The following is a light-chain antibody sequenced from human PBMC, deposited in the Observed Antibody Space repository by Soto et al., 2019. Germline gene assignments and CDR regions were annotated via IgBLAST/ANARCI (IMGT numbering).Light chain of an antibody. J-gene: IGKJ2*01. Sequence: DIQMTQSPSSLSASVGDRVTITCQASQGTNNYLNWYQQKLGKAPKLLIYDASNLEIGVPSRFSGSASGTDFTLTICSLQSEDIASYYCQQYDKLPYSFGQGTKVDI. CDR2: DAS. V-gene: IGKV1-33*01. CDR1: QGTNNY. CDR3: QQYDKLPYS.